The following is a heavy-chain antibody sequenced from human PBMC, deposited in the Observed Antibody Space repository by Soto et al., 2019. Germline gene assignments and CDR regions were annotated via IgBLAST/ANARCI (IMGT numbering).Heavy chain of an antibody. CDR2: INGNADNS. V-gene: IGHV3-74*01. CDR3: ARDRGADSSSWYSGAFDI. Sequence: GGSLRLSCAASGFSFVSYWMHWVRQVPGEGLAWVSRINGNADNSDYADSVKGRFTISRDNAMNRLYLQMDSLRAEDTAVYYCARDRGADSSSWYSGAFDIWGQGTMVTVSS. D-gene: IGHD6-13*01. CDR1: GFSFVSYW. J-gene: IGHJ3*02.